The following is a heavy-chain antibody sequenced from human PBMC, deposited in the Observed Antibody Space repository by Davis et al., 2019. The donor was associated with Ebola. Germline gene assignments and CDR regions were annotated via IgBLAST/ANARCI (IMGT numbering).Heavy chain of an antibody. CDR1: GGFISSGGNS. V-gene: IGHV4-30-4*07. D-gene: IGHD3-22*01. CDR3: ARGDSYYDPSGYYAGPDAPDH. Sequence: SETLSLTCAVSGGFISSGGNSCSWIRQQPGKGLERIGYYNNTGSTSYSPSLKIRVTISIDTSKNQFSLTLSSVTAADTAVYYCARGDSYYDPSGYYAGPDAPDHWGQGILVTVSS. CDR2: YNNTGST. J-gene: IGHJ4*02.